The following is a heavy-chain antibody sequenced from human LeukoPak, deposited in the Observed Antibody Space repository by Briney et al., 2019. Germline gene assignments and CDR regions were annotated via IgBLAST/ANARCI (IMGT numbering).Heavy chain of an antibody. CDR2: ISGSGGST. CDR3: ANTGSGSYYGPGSYPGHFDY. CDR1: GFTFSSYA. V-gene: IGHV3-23*01. J-gene: IGHJ4*02. Sequence: GGSLRLSCAASGFTFSSYAISSVRQAPGKGLEWVSAISGSGGSTYYADSVKGRFTISRDNSKNTLYLQMNSLRAEDTAVYYCANTGSGSYYGPGSYPGHFDYWGQGTLVTVSS. D-gene: IGHD3-10*01.